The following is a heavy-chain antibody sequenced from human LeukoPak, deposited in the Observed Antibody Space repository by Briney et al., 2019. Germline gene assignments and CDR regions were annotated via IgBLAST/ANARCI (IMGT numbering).Heavy chain of an antibody. CDR3: ARGRRSGSYNRVYYFDY. Sequence: SETLSLTCAVYGGSFSGYYWSWIRQPPGKGLEWIGEINHSGSTNYNPSLKSRVTISVDTSKNQFSLKLSSVTAADTAVYYCARGRRSGSYNRVYYFDYWGQGTPVTVSS. J-gene: IGHJ4*02. V-gene: IGHV4-34*01. CDR2: INHSGST. D-gene: IGHD1-26*01. CDR1: GGSFSGYY.